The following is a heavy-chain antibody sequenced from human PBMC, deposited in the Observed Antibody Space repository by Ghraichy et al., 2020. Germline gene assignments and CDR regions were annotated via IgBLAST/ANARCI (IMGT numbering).Heavy chain of an antibody. J-gene: IGHJ6*01. CDR3: AGDKIDRAGSNGMDV. D-gene: IGHD3-22*01. CDR1: GVSMSSYC. Sequence: SETLSLTCTVSGVSMSSYCWNWIRQSPGKGLEWIGYICDRGSTNYNPSLKSRVTISEDTSKDQFSLNLNSVTAADTAVYDCAGDKIDRAGSNGMDVGGQGTRVTVSS. V-gene: IGHV4-59*01. CDR2: ICDRGST.